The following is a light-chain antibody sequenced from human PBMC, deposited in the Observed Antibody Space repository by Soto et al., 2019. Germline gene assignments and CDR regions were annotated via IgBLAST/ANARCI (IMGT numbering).Light chain of an antibody. J-gene: IGKJ1*01. CDR3: QQYGSSPT. V-gene: IGKV3-20*01. Sequence: EIVLTQSPGTLSLSPGERATLSFRASQSVSSYLAWYQQKPGQAPRLLIYDASSRAAGIPDRFSGSGSGTDFTLTISRLEPEDFAIYYCQQYGSSPTFGQGTKVDIK. CDR1: QSVSSY. CDR2: DAS.